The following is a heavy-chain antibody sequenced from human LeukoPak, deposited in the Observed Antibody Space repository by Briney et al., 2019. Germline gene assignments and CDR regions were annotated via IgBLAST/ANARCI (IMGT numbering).Heavy chain of an antibody. D-gene: IGHD2-15*01. V-gene: IGHV1-2*02. CDR3: ARGVIVVVVAATRLFDP. CDR2: INPNSGGT. Sequence: ASVKVSCKASGYTFTGYYMHWVRQAPGQGLEWMGWINPNSGGTNYAQKFQGRVTMTRDTSISTAYMELSRLRSDDTAVYYCARGVIVVVVAATRLFDPWGQGTLVTVSS. J-gene: IGHJ5*02. CDR1: GYTFTGYY.